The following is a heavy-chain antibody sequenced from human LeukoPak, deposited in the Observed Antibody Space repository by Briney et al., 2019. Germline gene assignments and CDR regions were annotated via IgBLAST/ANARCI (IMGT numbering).Heavy chain of an antibody. CDR2: INTNTGNP. V-gene: IGHV7-4-1*02. CDR1: GYTFTSYA. J-gene: IGHJ6*02. D-gene: IGHD3-3*01. CDR3: ARDGRFLGPHYGMDV. Sequence: ASVKVSCKASGYTFTSYALNWVRQAPGQGFEWMGWINTNTGNPTYAQGFTGRFVFSLDTSVSTAYLQISSLKAEDTAVYYCARDGRFLGPHYGMDVWGQGTTVTVSS.